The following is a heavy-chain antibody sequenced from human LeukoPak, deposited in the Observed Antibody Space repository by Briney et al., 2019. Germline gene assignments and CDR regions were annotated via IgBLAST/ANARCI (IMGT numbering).Heavy chain of an antibody. CDR1: GYTFNAFF. V-gene: IGHV1-2*02. CDR2: INPHSGDT. CDR3: ARAYANYGDY. Sequence: GASVKVSCKASGYTFNAFFIRWVRQAPGQGLEWLGWINPHSGDTTYAQNFQGRVTMTRDTSISTIYMEVTSLISDDTAIYYCARAYANYGDYWGQGTLVTVSS. J-gene: IGHJ4*02. D-gene: IGHD3-10*01.